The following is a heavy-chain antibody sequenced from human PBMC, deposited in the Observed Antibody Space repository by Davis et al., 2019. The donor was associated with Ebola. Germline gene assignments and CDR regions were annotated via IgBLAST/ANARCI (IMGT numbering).Heavy chain of an antibody. CDR2: ISAYNCNT. Sequence: ASVKVSCKASGYTSISYGISWVRQAPGQGLEWMGWISAYNCNTNYAQKLQGRVTMTTDTSTSTAYMELRSLRSDDTAVYYCARTNVQRYWFDPWGQGTLVTVSS. D-gene: IGHD2-2*01. J-gene: IGHJ5*02. V-gene: IGHV1-18*01. CDR1: GYTSISYG. CDR3: ARTNVQRYWFDP.